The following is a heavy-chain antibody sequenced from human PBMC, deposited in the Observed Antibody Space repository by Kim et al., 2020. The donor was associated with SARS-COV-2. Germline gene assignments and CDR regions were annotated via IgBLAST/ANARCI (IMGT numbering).Heavy chain of an antibody. Sequence: GGSLRLSCAASGFTFDDYTMHWVRQAPGKGLEWVSLISWAGGSTYYADSVKGRFTISRDNSKNSLYLQMNSLRTGDTALYYCAKDYSPPYCSGGSCYYYGMDVGGQGTTVTVSS. D-gene: IGHD2-15*01. CDR3: AKDYSPPYCSGGSCYYYGMDV. V-gene: IGHV3-43*01. J-gene: IGHJ6*02. CDR2: ISWAGGST. CDR1: GFTFDDYT.